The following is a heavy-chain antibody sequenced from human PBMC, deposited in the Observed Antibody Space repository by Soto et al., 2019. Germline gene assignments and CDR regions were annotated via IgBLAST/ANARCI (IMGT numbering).Heavy chain of an antibody. Sequence: QVQLVESGGGVVQPGTSLRLSCAASGFTFSRHGMHWVRQAPGKGLEWVAVINNESDGHYADSVKGRFTISRDNSKNTLFLDMNSLRDEDTAVYYCARDDDYIDNGFDYWGQGTLVTVSS. CDR3: ARDDDYIDNGFDY. CDR2: INNESDG. J-gene: IGHJ4*02. D-gene: IGHD4-4*01. V-gene: IGHV3-33*01. CDR1: GFTFSRHG.